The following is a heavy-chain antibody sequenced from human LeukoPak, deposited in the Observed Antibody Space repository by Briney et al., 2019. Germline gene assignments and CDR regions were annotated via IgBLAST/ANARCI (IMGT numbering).Heavy chain of an antibody. V-gene: IGHV4-59*01. Sequence: SETLSLTCTVSGGSISSYYWSWIRQPPGKGLEWIGYMYYSGSTNYNPSLKSRVTISVDTSKNQFSLKLSSVTAADTAVYYCARALPSSGSSSDVFDYWGQGTLVTVSS. CDR3: ARALPSSGSSSDVFDY. D-gene: IGHD6-19*01. CDR2: MYYSGST. CDR1: GGSISSYY. J-gene: IGHJ4*02.